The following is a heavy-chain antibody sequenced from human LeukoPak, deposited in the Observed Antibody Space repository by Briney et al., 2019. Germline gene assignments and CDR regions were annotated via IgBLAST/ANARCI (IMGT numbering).Heavy chain of an antibody. Sequence: ASVKVSCKASGYTFTSYGISWVRQAPGQGLEWMGWISAYNGNTNYAQKLQGRVTITTDTSTSTAYMELRSLRSDDTAVYYCARDPGLGVVVPLYYYYYGMDVWGQGTTVTVSS. CDR3: ARDPGLGVVVPLYYYYYGMDV. V-gene: IGHV1-18*01. J-gene: IGHJ6*02. CDR1: GYTFTSYG. CDR2: ISAYNGNT. D-gene: IGHD2-2*01.